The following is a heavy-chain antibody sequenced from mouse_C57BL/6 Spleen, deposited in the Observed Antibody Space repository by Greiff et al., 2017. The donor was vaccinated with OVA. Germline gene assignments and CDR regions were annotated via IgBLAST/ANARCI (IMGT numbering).Heavy chain of an antibody. Sequence: DVQLQESGPGLVKPSQSLSLTCSVTGYSITSGYYWNWIRQFPGNKLEWMGYISYDGSNNYNPSLKNRISITRDTSKNQFFLKLNSVTTEDTATYYCARVRGDYAMDYWGQGTSVTVSS. CDR3: ARVRGDYAMDY. CDR1: GYSITSGYY. V-gene: IGHV3-6*01. CDR2: ISYDGSN. D-gene: IGHD2-14*01. J-gene: IGHJ4*01.